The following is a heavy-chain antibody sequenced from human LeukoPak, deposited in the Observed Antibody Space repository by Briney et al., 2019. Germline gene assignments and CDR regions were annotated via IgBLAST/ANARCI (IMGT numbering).Heavy chain of an antibody. CDR1: GFTFSSYA. CDR3: ARDPIAVAGSYAGLCDY. V-gene: IGHV3-30-3*01. Sequence: GRSLRLSCAASGFTFSSYAMHWVRQAPGKGLEWVAVISYDGSNKYYADSVKGRFTISRDNSKNTLYLQMNSLRAEDTAVYYCARDPIAVAGSYAGLCDYWGQGTLVTVSS. J-gene: IGHJ4*02. CDR2: ISYDGSNK. D-gene: IGHD6-19*01.